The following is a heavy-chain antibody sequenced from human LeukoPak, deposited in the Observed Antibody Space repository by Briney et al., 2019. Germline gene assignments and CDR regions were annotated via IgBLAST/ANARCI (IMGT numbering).Heavy chain of an antibody. CDR2: ISYSGST. D-gene: IGHD1-26*01. CDR3: NLGSLYRGSRDSPTFDI. CDR1: GGSISRYY. V-gene: IGHV4-59*01. Sequence: SETLSLTCTVSGGSISRYYWSWIRQPPGKGLESIGYISYSGSTNYNPSLKSRVTISVDTSKNQFSLKLSSVTAADTAVYYCNLGSLYRGSRDSPTFDIWGQGTMVTVSS. J-gene: IGHJ3*02.